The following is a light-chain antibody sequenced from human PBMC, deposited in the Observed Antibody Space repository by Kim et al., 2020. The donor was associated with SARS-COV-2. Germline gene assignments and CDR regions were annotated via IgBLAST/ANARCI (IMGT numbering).Light chain of an antibody. CDR1: QSISSW. CDR3: QQYNSYPLT. Sequence: DIQMTQSPSTLSASVGDTVTITCRASQSISSWLTWYQQKPGKAPKLLIYKASTLESGVPSRFSGSGSGTEFTLTISSLQPDDFATYYCQQYNSYPLTFGGGTKVDIK. V-gene: IGKV1-5*03. J-gene: IGKJ4*01. CDR2: KAS.